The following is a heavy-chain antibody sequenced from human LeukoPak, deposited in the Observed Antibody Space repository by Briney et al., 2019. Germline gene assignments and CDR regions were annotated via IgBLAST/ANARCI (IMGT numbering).Heavy chain of an antibody. Sequence: PGGSLRLSRAASGFTVSSNYMSWVRQAPGKGLEWVSVIYSGGSTYYADSVKGRFTISRDNSKNTLYLQMNSLRAEDTAVYYCAGSHVVLFDYWGQGTLVTVSS. CDR1: GFTVSSNY. V-gene: IGHV3-53*01. CDR3: AGSHVVLFDY. CDR2: IYSGGST. J-gene: IGHJ4*02. D-gene: IGHD3-10*01.